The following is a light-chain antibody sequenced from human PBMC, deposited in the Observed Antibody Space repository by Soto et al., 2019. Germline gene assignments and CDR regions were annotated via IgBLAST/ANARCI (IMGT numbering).Light chain of an antibody. J-gene: IGLJ2*01. CDR2: DDN. Sequence: QSGLTQTASVSGSPGQSITMSCTGSRSDVGGYNLVSWYQQHPGKAPKLLISDDNKRPSGVSDRFSGSKSGNTASLTISGRQAEDAGDYYCSSYAGRITLVFGGGTKRTVL. CDR1: RSDVGGYNL. CDR3: SSYAGRITLV. V-gene: IGLV2-23*01.